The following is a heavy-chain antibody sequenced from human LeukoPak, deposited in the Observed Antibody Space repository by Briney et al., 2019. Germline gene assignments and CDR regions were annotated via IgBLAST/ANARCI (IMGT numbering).Heavy chain of an antibody. V-gene: IGHV3-30-3*01. D-gene: IGHD6-13*01. CDR1: GFTFSSYA. CDR3: AIAAAGSFDY. CDR2: ISYGGSNK. J-gene: IGHJ4*02. Sequence: PGRSLRLSCAASGFTFSSYAMHWVRQAPGKGLEWVAVISYGGSNKYYADSVKGRFTISRDNSKNTLYLQMNSLRAEDTAVYYCAIAAAGSFDYWGQGTLVTVSS.